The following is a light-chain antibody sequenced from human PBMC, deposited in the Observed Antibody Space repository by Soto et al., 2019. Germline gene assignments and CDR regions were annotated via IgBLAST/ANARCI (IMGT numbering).Light chain of an antibody. J-gene: IGKJ1*01. CDR3: QQYGSSPET. CDR1: QSVSSSY. V-gene: IGKV3-20*01. Sequence: EIVLTQSPGTLCLSPGERATLSCRASQSVSSSYLAWYQQKPGQAPRLLIYGASSRATGIPDRFSGSGSGTDFTLTISRLEPEDFAVYSCQQYGSSPETFDQGTKVEIK. CDR2: GAS.